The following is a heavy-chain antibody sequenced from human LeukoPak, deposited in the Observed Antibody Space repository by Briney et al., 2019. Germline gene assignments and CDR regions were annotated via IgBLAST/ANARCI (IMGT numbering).Heavy chain of an antibody. D-gene: IGHD2-8*01. Sequence: PGGSLRLSCAASGFTFSSYAMSWVRQAQGKGLKWVSAISGSGGSTYYADSVKGRFTISRDNSKNTLYLQMNSLRAEDTAVYYCAKNGGRRQLHYYYMDVWGKGTTVTVSS. J-gene: IGHJ6*03. CDR3: AKNGGRRQLHYYYMDV. CDR2: ISGSGGST. V-gene: IGHV3-23*01. CDR1: GFTFSSYA.